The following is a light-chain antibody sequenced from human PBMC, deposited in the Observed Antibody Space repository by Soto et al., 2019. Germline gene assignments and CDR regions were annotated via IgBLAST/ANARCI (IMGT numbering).Light chain of an antibody. V-gene: IGLV2-14*03. CDR2: DVS. CDR3: SSFTSSGTLVL. J-gene: IGLJ2*01. CDR1: SSDLGEADY. Sequence: QSVLTQPASVSGSPGQSITISCTGSSSDLGEADYVSWYQKLPGEAPKLIIYDVSNRPSGVSPRFSGSKSGSTASLTISGLQAEDEADYYCSSFTSSGTLVLFGGGTQLTVL.